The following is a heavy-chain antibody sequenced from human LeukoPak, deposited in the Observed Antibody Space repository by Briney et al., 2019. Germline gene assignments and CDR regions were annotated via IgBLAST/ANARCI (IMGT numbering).Heavy chain of an antibody. V-gene: IGHV3-74*03. CDR1: GFTFSNTW. D-gene: IGHD3-10*02. CDR2: IHSDGIST. Sequence: GGSLRLSCAASGFTFSNTWMHWVRQAPGKGLVWVSRIHSDGISTTYADSVKGRFTISRDNAKNTLYLQMNSLRAEDTAVYYCAELGITMIGGVWGKGTTVTISS. CDR3: AELGITMIGGV. J-gene: IGHJ6*04.